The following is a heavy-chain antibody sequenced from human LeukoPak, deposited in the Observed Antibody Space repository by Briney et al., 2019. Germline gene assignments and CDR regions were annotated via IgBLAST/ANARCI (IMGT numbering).Heavy chain of an antibody. CDR2: IIPILGIA. D-gene: IGHD5-18*01. J-gene: IGHJ4*02. CDR1: GGTFSSYA. Sequence: SVKVSCKASGGTFSSYAISWVRQAPGQGLEWMGRIIPILGIANYAQKFQGRVTITADKSTSTAYMELSSLRAEDTALYYCAKDGGASGYSYAFDYWGQGTLVTVSS. CDR3: AKDGGASGYSYAFDY. V-gene: IGHV1-69*04.